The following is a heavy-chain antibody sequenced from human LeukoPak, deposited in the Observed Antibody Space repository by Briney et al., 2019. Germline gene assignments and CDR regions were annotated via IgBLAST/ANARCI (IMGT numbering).Heavy chain of an antibody. CDR2: IAPSDSYT. D-gene: IGHD3-22*01. Sequence: GESLQISCKVSGYSFPSYWITWVRQVPGKGLEWMGRIAPSDSYTNYNPSFEGHVTMSVEKSITTVYLQWSSLKASDTAMYYCVRQPPGVYDTTQNWFDPWGQGTLVTVSS. V-gene: IGHV5-10-1*01. CDR1: GYSFPSYW. CDR3: VRQPPGVYDTTQNWFDP. J-gene: IGHJ5*02.